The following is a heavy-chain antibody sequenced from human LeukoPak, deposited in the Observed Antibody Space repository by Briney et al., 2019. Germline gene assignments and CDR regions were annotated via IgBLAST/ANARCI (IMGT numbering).Heavy chain of an antibody. CDR2: IDPDDSYT. D-gene: IGHD1-26*01. V-gene: IGHV5-10-1*01. J-gene: IGHJ5*02. CDR1: GYSFTSYW. Sequence: GESLKISCKGSGYSFTSYWISWVRQMSGKGVGWVWRIDPDDSYTNYSPSFQGHVTISADKSISTAYLQWSSPKASDTTMQYCARHFGGSYYDDHWGQGTLVTVSS. CDR3: ARHFGGSYYDDH.